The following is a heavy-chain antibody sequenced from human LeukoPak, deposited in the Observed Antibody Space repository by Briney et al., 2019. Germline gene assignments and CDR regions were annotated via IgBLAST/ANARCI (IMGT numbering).Heavy chain of an antibody. CDR1: GFTFSSYT. V-gene: IGHV3-21*01. J-gene: IGHJ4*02. CDR3: ARHVVAVGFDY. Sequence: GGSLRLSCAASGFTFSSYTMNWVRQAPGKGLEWVSSITSSSSYIYYADSVKGRFTISRDNAKNSLYLQMNGLRAEDTAVYYCARHVVAVGFDYWGQGTLVTVSS. CDR2: ITSSSSYI. D-gene: IGHD3-22*01.